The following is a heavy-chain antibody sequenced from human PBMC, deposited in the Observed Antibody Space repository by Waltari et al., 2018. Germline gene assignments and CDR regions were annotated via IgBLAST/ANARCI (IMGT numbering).Heavy chain of an antibody. J-gene: IGHJ3*02. CDR3: ARMGPAADAFDI. CDR1: GGSISSHY. D-gene: IGHD3-16*01. CDR2: IYYSGST. Sequence: QVQLQESGPGLVKPSETLSLTCTVSGGSISSHYWSWIRQPPGKGLEWIGYIYYSGSTNYNPSLKSRVTISVDTSKNQFSLKLSSVTAADTAVYYCARMGPAADAFDIWGQGTMVIVSS. V-gene: IGHV4-59*11.